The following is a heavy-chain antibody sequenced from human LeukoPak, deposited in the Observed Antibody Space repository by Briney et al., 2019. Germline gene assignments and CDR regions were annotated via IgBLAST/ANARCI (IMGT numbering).Heavy chain of an antibody. CDR3: ARGRPGIVGAYYFDY. CDR2: INHSGST. Sequence: WETLSLTCAVYGGSFSGYYWSWIRQPPGKGLEWIGEINHSGSTNYNPSLKSRVTISVDTSKNQFSLKLSSVTAADTAVYYCARGRPGIVGAYYFDYWGQGTLVTVSS. D-gene: IGHD1-26*01. CDR1: GGSFSGYY. V-gene: IGHV4-34*01. J-gene: IGHJ4*02.